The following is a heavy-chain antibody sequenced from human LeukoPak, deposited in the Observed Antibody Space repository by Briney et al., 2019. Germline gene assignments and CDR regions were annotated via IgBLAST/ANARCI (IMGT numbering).Heavy chain of an antibody. J-gene: IGHJ4*02. V-gene: IGHV1-2*02. D-gene: IGHD3-9*01. CDR1: GYTFTGFY. CDR2: INPNSGGT. Sequence: ASVKVSCKASGYTFTGFYLHWVRQAPGQGLEWMGWINPNSGGTDFAQRFQGRVTMTRDTSISTAYMELSRLRSDDTAVYYRATYDILTGYRYWGQGTLVTVSS. CDR3: ATYDILTGYRY.